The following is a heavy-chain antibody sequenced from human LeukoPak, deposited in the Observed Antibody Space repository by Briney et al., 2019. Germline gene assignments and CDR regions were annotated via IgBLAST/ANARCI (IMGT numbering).Heavy chain of an antibody. CDR3: ARVGLYYDSSDAFDI. CDR2: VNPNIGDT. J-gene: IGHJ3*02. V-gene: IGHV1-2*02. D-gene: IGHD3-22*01. CDR1: GYTFTGYY. Sequence: ASVKVSYKASGYTFTGYYLHWVRQAPGQGLEWMGWVNPNIGDTNYAQRFQGRVTMTRDTSISTAYMELNRLRSDDTAVYYCARVGLYYDSSDAFDIWGQGTMVTVSS.